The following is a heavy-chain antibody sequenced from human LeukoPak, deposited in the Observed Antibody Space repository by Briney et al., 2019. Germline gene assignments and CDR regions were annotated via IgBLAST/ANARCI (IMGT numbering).Heavy chain of an antibody. V-gene: IGHV1-18*01. CDR3: VTGGAPYMIRVKKPFYYCMDG. J-gene: IGHJ6*01. D-gene: IGHD3-10*01. CDR2: ISAYNGNT. Sequence: GASVKLSCKASGYTFTSYGISWGRKAPGQGLEWMGVISAYNGNTDYANNLQDRIIMTADTSTSTPSIELRSLRSDDTPVYYCVTGGAPYMIRVKKPFYYCMDGSGQG. CDR1: GYTFTSYG.